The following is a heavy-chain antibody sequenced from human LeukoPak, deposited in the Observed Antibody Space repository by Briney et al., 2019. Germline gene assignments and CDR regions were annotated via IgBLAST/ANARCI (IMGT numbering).Heavy chain of an antibody. CDR3: ARTPHRGGFDS. V-gene: IGHV4-59*01. J-gene: IGHJ4*02. CDR2: IYFTGTT. CDR1: DVSISSSY. Sequence: SETLSLTCSVSDVSISSSYWSWIRQPPGKGLEHIGYIYFTGTTNYKPSLKSRVTMSVDMSKNQFSLKLSSVTAADTAVYYCARTPHRGGFDSWGQGTLVTVSS. D-gene: IGHD3-16*01.